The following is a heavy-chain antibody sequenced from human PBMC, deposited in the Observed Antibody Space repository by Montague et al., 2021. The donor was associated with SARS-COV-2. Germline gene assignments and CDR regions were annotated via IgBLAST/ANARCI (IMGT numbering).Heavy chain of an antibody. D-gene: IGHD6-6*01. J-gene: IGHJ4*02. CDR1: GGSISSSNW. CDR3: ARMALASSSSDFDY. V-gene: IGHV4-4*02. Sequence: SETLSLTCAVSGGSISSSNWWSWVRQPPGKGLEWIGEIYHSGSTKYNPSLKSRVTISVDTSKNQFSLKLSSVTAADTAVYYCARMALASSSSDFDYWGQGTLVTVSS. CDR2: IYHSGST.